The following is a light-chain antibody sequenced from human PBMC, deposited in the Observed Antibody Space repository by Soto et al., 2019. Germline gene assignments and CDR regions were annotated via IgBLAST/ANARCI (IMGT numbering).Light chain of an antibody. CDR1: QSISSW. Sequence: IPMTQSPSTLSASVGDRVTITCRASQSISSWLAWYQQKPGKAPKLLIYKASSLESGVPSRFSGSGSGTEFTLTISSLQPDDFATYYCQQYNSLWTFDQGTKVEIK. CDR3: QQYNSLWT. CDR2: KAS. V-gene: IGKV1-5*03. J-gene: IGKJ1*01.